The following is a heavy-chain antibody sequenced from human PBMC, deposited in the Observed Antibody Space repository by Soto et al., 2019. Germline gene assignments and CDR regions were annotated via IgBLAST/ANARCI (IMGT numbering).Heavy chain of an antibody. J-gene: IGHJ4*02. D-gene: IGHD6-19*01. V-gene: IGHV4-59*01. CDR3: ARYSSGSFDY. Sequence: PSETLSLTCTVSGGSISSYYWSWIRQPPGKGLEWIGYIYYSGSTNCNPSLKSRVTISVDTSKNQFSLKLSSVTAADTAVYYCARYSSGSFDYWGLGTLVTVS. CDR2: IYYSGST. CDR1: GGSISSYY.